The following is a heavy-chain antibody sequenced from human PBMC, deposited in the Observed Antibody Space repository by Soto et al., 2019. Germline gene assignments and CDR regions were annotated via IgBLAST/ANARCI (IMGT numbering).Heavy chain of an antibody. D-gene: IGHD1-1*01. CDR3: AKDLRNGDYVDH. V-gene: IGHV3-23*01. CDR1: GFTFSNYG. Sequence: EVQRLESGGDLVQPGGSLRLSCAASGFTFSNYGMSWVRQAPGKGLEWVSGIISSGGGTYYADSVKGRFTISRDNSKNTLYLQMNSLRAEDTAIYHCAKDLRNGDYVDHWGQGTLVTVSS. J-gene: IGHJ4*02. CDR2: IISSGGGT.